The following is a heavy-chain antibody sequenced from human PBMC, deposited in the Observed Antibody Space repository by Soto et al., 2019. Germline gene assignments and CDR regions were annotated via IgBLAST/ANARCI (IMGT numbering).Heavy chain of an antibody. CDR2: IYYSGSP. Sequence: VQLQESGPGLVKPSQTLSLTCTVSGGSISSGGYYWSWIRQHPGKGLEWIGYIYYSGSPYYNPSLKSRVTISVDTAKNQFSRKLSSVTAADTAVYYCARGNITMVRGVIIGDYYYYMDVWGKGTTVTVSS. CDR1: GGSISSGGYY. J-gene: IGHJ6*03. V-gene: IGHV4-31*03. CDR3: ARGNITMVRGVIIGDYYYYMDV. D-gene: IGHD3-10*01.